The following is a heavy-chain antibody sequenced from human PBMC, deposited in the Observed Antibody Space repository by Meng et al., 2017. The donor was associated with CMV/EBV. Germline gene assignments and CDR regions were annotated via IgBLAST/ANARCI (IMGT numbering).Heavy chain of an antibody. J-gene: IGHJ6*02. V-gene: IGHV3-48*03. Sequence: GGSLRLSCAASGFTFSSYEMNWVRQAPGKGLEWVSYISSSGSTIYYADSVKGRFTISRDNAKNSLYLQMNSLGAEDTAVYYCARDDATSYYYYYGMDVWGQGTTVTVSS. CDR2: ISSSGSTI. D-gene: IGHD2-2*01. CDR3: ARDDATSYYYYYGMDV. CDR1: GFTFSSYE.